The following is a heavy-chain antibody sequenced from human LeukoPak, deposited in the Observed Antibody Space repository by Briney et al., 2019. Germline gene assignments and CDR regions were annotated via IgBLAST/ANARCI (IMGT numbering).Heavy chain of an antibody. CDR3: ARERGRPIEYTSGWYGDFDY. V-gene: IGHV1-2*02. J-gene: IGHJ4*02. D-gene: IGHD6-19*01. CDR1: GYTFTGYY. Sequence: ASVKVSCKASGYTFTGYYMHWVRQAPGQGLEWMGWINPNSGGTNYAQKFQGRVTMTRDTSISTAYMELSRLRSDDTAVYYCARERGRPIEYTSGWYGDFDYWGQGTLVTVSS. CDR2: INPNSGGT.